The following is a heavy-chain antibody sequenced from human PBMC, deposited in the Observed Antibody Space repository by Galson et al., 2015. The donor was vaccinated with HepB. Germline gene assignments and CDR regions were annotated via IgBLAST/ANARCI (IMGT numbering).Heavy chain of an antibody. CDR3: ARGALVVAVGATQNNWFDP. CDR1: GYTFSSYS. Sequence: VKVSCKASGYTFSSYSITWVRLAPGQGLEWVGWISPHNRYTNYAQNFQGRVTMTTDTSTTTAYMELRSLRSDDTAVYYCARGALVVAVGATQNNWFDPWGRGTLVTVSS. V-gene: IGHV1-18*01. J-gene: IGHJ5*02. CDR2: ISPHNRYT. D-gene: IGHD2-15*01.